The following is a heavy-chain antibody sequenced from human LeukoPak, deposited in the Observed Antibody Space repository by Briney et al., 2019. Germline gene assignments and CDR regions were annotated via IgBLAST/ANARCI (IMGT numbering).Heavy chain of an antibody. CDR3: ARAQSIDDWFDP. Sequence: ASVKVSCRASGYTFTTYGISWVRQAPGQGLEWMGWISAYNGNTNYVQKLQGRVTMTTDTSTSTAYMELRSLGCDDPAVYYCARAQSIDDWFDPWGQGTLVTVSS. V-gene: IGHV1-18*01. CDR2: ISAYNGNT. CDR1: GYTFTTYG. D-gene: IGHD6-6*01. J-gene: IGHJ5*02.